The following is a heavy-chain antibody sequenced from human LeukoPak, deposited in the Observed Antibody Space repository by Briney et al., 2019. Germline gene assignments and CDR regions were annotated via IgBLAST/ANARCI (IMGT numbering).Heavy chain of an antibody. CDR2: IYSDGST. J-gene: IGHJ5*02. V-gene: IGHV3-53*01. Sequence: GGSLRLSCAASGVSVSRNYMSWVRQAPGKGLEWVSEIYSDGSTYYAASVKGRFSISRDNSKNTVYLQMNSLRAEDTAVYYCARDLGYSSSWYGEDWFDPWGQGTLVTVSS. CDR3: ARDLGYSSSWYGEDWFDP. D-gene: IGHD6-13*01. CDR1: GVSVSRNY.